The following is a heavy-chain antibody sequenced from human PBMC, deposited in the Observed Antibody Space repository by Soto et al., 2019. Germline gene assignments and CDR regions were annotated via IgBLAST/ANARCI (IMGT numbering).Heavy chain of an antibody. J-gene: IGHJ4*02. D-gene: IGHD6-19*01. V-gene: IGHV2-5*02. Sequence: QITLKESGPTLVKPTQTLTLTCTFSGFSLNTPAVGVGWIRQPPGKALEWLAFTYWDDDNHYSPSLKSRLTITKDTSKNQVVLTMTNTDPVDTATYYGAHSSGWLFDYWGQGTLVTVSS. CDR2: TYWDDDN. CDR1: GFSLNTPAVG. CDR3: AHSSGWLFDY.